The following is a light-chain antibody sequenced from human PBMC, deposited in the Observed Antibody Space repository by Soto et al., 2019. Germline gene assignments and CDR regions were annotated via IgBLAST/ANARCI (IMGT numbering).Light chain of an antibody. V-gene: IGKV3-20*01. CDR2: GAS. Sequence: EIVLTQSPGTLSLSPGERATLSCRASQSVRSSHLAWYQQKPGQAPRLLIYGASSRATGIPDRFSGSGSGTDFTLTISRLEPEDFAVYYCQQYSTSPPTFGGGTKVEIK. CDR3: QQYSTSPPT. CDR1: QSVRSSH. J-gene: IGKJ4*01.